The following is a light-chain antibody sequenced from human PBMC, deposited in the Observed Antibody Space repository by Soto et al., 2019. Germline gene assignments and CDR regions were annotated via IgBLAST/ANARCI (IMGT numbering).Light chain of an antibody. CDR3: QEYNSWHPIT. CDR1: QSVSSK. J-gene: IGKJ4*01. V-gene: IGKV3-15*01. CDR2: GAS. Sequence: EIVMTQSPATLSVSPGERATLSCRASQSVSSKLAWYQQKPGQAPRLLIYGASTRATGIPARFSGSGSGTEFTLIISSLQSEDFAVYYCQEYNSWHPITFGGGTKVEIK.